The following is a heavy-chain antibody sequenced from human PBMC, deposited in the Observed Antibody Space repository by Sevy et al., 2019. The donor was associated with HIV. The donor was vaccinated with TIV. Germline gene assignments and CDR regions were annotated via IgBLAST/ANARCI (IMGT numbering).Heavy chain of an antibody. Sequence: GGSLRLSCAASGFTFSNYWMAWVRQAPGKGLEWVANIKQGGDTKHYADSVKGRFTISRDNAKNLVFLQMNTLTAEDMAVYYCARDEYGSLDYWGQGILVTVSS. J-gene: IGHJ4*02. CDR1: GFTFSNYW. CDR3: ARDEYGSLDY. D-gene: IGHD6-13*01. V-gene: IGHV3-7*01. CDR2: IKQGGDTK.